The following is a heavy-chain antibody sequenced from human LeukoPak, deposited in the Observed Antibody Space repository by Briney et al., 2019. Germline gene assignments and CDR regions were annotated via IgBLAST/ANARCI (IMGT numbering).Heavy chain of an antibody. D-gene: IGHD2-15*01. J-gene: IGHJ4*02. V-gene: IGHV3-74*01. CDR1: GFTFSSYW. CDR2: VSSDGRSA. Sequence: GGSLRLSCAASGFTFSSYWMHWVRQAPGKGLVWVSRVSSDGRSASSADSVKGRFSISRDNAKNTLYLQMNGLRTEDTAVYYCARDQLYCSGGICYFDYWGQGTLVTVSS. CDR3: ARDQLYCSGGICYFDY.